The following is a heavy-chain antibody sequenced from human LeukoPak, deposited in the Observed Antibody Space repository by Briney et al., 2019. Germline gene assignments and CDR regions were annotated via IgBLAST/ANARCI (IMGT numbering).Heavy chain of an antibody. CDR3: AKDIGLRYFDWLFDY. D-gene: IGHD3-9*01. CDR1: GFTFDDYA. J-gene: IGHJ4*02. V-gene: IGHV3-9*01. CDR2: ISWNSGSI. Sequence: GGSLRLSCAASGFTFDDYAMHWVRQAPGKGLEWVSGISWNSGSIGYADSVKGRFTISRDNAKNFLYLQMNSLRAEDTALYYCAKDIGLRYFDWLFDYWGQGTLVTVSS.